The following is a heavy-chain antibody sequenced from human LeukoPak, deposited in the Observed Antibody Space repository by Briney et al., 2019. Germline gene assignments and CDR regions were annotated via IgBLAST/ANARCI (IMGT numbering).Heavy chain of an antibody. CDR2: ISGSGGST. CDR1: GFTFNSYA. D-gene: IGHD3-10*01. V-gene: IGHV3-23*01. Sequence: GGSLRLSCAASGFTFNSYAMSWVRQAPGKGLEWVSAISGSGGSTYYADSVKGRFTISRDNSKNTLYLQMNSLRAEDTAVYYCAKSRGVLFYFDYWGQGTLVTVSS. CDR3: AKSRGVLFYFDY. J-gene: IGHJ4*02.